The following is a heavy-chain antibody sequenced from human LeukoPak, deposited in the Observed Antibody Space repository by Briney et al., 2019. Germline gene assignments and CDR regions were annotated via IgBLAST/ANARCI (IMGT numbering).Heavy chain of an antibody. CDR1: GYTFTGYY. J-gene: IGHJ4*02. V-gene: IGHV1-2*02. CDR3: ARAHMTTVTLGDY. Sequence: ASVKVSCEASGYTFTGYYIHWVRQAPGQGLEWMGWINPNSGVTNYAQKFQGRVTLTRDTPISTAYMEVSRLTSDDTAVYYCARAHMTTVTLGDYWGQGTLVTVSS. CDR2: INPNSGVT. D-gene: IGHD4-11*01.